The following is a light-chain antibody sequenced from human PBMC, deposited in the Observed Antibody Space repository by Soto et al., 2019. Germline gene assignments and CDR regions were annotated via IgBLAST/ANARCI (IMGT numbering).Light chain of an antibody. CDR1: QSLSSSF. CDR2: GAS. V-gene: IGKV3-20*01. J-gene: IGKJ2*01. CDR3: QQYGSSTYT. Sequence: EIVLTQSPGTLSLSPGERVTLSCRASQSLSSSFLAWYQQKPGQAPRLLIYGASSRATGIPDRFSGSGSGTDFTLTISRLEPEDFAVFYCQQYGSSTYTFGQGTKLEI.